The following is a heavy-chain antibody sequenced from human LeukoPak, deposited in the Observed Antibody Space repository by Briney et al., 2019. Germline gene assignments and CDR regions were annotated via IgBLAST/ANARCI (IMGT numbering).Heavy chain of an antibody. D-gene: IGHD1-1*01. Sequence: GALRLSCAASGFTFSNYAIHWVRQAPGRGLEWVAAISYDGNSQHYGAPVKGRFTISRDNSKNTVYLQINTLRTDDAAIYYCAKPYPTLTTSAVLDNWGQGTLVTVSS. J-gene: IGHJ4*02. CDR3: AKPYPTLTTSAVLDN. CDR2: ISYDGNSQ. V-gene: IGHV3-30*18. CDR1: GFTFSNYA.